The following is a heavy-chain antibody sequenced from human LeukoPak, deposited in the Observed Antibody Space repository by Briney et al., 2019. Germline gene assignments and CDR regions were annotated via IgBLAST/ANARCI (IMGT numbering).Heavy chain of an antibody. V-gene: IGHV1-18*03. CDR1: GYTFTSYG. Sequence: ASVKVSCKASGYTFTSYGISWVRQAPGQGLEWMGWISAYNGNTNYAQKLQGRVTMTTGTSTSTAYTELRSLRSDDMAVYYCARSGDSYGTGDYWGQGTLVTVSS. CDR3: ARSGDSYGTGDY. D-gene: IGHD5-18*01. CDR2: ISAYNGNT. J-gene: IGHJ4*02.